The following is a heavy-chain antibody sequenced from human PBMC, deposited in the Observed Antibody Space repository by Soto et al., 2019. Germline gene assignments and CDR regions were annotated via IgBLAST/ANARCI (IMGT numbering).Heavy chain of an antibody. Sequence: QVQLVQSGAEVKKPGSSVKVSCMASGGTFSNYAFSWVRQAPGQGLEWMGGILPIFTTATYAPKFQDRVTITADESTSTVYMDLSSLRSKDTALYYCAKDIVFQQHIFVFDNWGQGTLVTVST. CDR1: GGTFSNYA. J-gene: IGHJ4*02. D-gene: IGHD2-21*01. CDR3: AKDIVFQQHIFVFDN. CDR2: ILPIFTTA. V-gene: IGHV1-69*01.